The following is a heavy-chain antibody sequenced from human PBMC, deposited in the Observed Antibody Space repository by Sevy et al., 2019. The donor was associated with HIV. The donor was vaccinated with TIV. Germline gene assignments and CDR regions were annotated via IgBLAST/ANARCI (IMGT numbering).Heavy chain of an antibody. J-gene: IGHJ4*02. V-gene: IGHV3-15*01. CDR1: GFTFSNAW. CDR3: TTDDYYDSSGYYAILYYFDY. D-gene: IGHD3-22*01. CDR2: IKSKTDGGTT. Sequence: GGSLRLSCAASGFTFSNAWMSWVRQAPGKGLEWVGRIKSKTDGGTTDYAAPVKGRFTISRDDSKNTLYLQMNSLKTEDTAVYYCTTDDYYDSSGYYAILYYFDYWGQRTLVTVSS.